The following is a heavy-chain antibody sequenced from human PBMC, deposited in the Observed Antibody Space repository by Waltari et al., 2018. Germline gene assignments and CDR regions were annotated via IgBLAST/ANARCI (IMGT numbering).Heavy chain of an antibody. D-gene: IGHD6-6*01. CDR3: ARLPQPQYSSSLSYYYYYGMDV. CDR1: GGSISSYY. V-gene: IGHV4-59*01. Sequence: QVQLQESGPGLVKPSETLSLTCTVSGGSISSYYWSWIRQPPGKGLEWIGYIYYSGSTNYNPSLKSRVTISVDTSKNQFSLKLSSATAADTAVYYCARLPQPQYSSSLSYYYYYGMDVWGQGTTVTVSS. J-gene: IGHJ6*02. CDR2: IYYSGST.